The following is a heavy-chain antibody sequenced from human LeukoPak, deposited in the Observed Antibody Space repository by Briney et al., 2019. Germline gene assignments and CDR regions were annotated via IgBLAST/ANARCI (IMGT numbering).Heavy chain of an antibody. CDR1: GYTLTELS. D-gene: IGHD2-15*01. CDR2: FDPEDGET. J-gene: IGHJ5*02. CDR3: ATRLVVVAATYSSFDP. Sequence: GASVKVSCKVSGYTLTELSMHWVRRAPGKGLEWMGGFDPEDGETIYAQKFQGRVTMTEDTSTDTAYMELSSLRSEDTAVYYCATRLVVVAATYSSFDPWGQGTLVTVSS. V-gene: IGHV1-24*01.